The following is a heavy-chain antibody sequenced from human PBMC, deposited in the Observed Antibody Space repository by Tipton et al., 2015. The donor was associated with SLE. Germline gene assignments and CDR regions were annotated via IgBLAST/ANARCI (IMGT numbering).Heavy chain of an antibody. CDR3: TRQPRGINWFDP. J-gene: IGHJ5*02. CDR1: GGSITTSGYF. CDR2: IYHSGAT. V-gene: IGHV4-30-4*08. Sequence: TLSLTCTVSGGSITTSGYFWSWIRQRPGKGLEWIGYIYHSGATYYNLSLKNRVTISLDTSKNQFSLKLSSVTAADTAVYYCTRQPRGINWFDPWGQGTLVTVSS.